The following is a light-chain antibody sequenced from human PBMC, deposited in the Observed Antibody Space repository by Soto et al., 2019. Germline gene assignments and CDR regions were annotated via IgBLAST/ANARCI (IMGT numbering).Light chain of an antibody. CDR3: QQYNDWPWT. V-gene: IGKV3-15*01. CDR2: GAS. CDR1: QSISGT. Sequence: DIVMTQSPATLSVSPGERATLSCRASQSISGTLAWYQQKPGQAPRLLIHGASTRAPGFPARFSGSGSGTDFTLTISSLQSEDFAVYYCQQYNDWPWTFGQGTKVDIK. J-gene: IGKJ1*01.